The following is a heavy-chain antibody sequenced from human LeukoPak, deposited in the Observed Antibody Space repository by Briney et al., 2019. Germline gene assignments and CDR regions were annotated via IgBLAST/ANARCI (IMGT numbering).Heavy chain of an antibody. Sequence: GGSLRLSCAASGFTFSSYAMHWVRQAPGKGLEWVAVISYDGSNKYYADSVKDRLTISRDNSKNTLYLQMNSLRAEDTAVYYCARDLDDYGDKVADYWGQGTLVTVSS. CDR3: ARDLDDYGDKVADY. J-gene: IGHJ4*02. CDR1: GFTFSSYA. V-gene: IGHV3-30-3*01. D-gene: IGHD4-17*01. CDR2: ISYDGSNK.